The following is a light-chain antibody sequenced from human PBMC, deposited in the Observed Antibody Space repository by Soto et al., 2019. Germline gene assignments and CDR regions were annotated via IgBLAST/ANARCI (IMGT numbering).Light chain of an antibody. CDR2: DVS. Sequence: QSALTQPASVSGSPGQSITISCTGTSSDVGGYTYVSWYQHHPGKAPKLMIYDVSNRPSGVSSRFSGSKSGNTASLTISGLQADDEADYYCSSYTSSTTSVVFGGGTKLTVL. V-gene: IGLV2-14*03. J-gene: IGLJ2*01. CDR1: SSDVGGYTY. CDR3: SSYTSSTTSVV.